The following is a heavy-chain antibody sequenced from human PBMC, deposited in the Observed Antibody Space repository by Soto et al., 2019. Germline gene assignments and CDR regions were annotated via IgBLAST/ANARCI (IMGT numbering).Heavy chain of an antibody. V-gene: IGHV1-69*01. D-gene: IGHD2-15*01. CDR1: GGTFSSYA. Sequence: QVQLVQSGAEVKKPVSSVKVSCKASGGTFSSYAISWGRQAPGQGHEWMGGIIPIVGTANYAQKFQGRVTITADESTSTAYMELSSLRSEDTAVYYCARDRMMVAATLRWNWFDPWGQGTLVTVSS. J-gene: IGHJ5*02. CDR3: ARDRMMVAATLRWNWFDP. CDR2: IIPIVGTA.